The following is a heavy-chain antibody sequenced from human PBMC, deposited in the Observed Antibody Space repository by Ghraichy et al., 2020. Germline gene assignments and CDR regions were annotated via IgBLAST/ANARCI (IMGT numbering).Heavy chain of an antibody. CDR2: IYTSGGT. V-gene: IGHV4-4*09. CDR1: GDSINSYY. CDR3: ARRRSWRPYFFDY. Sequence: SETLSLTCTVSGDSINSYYWSWIRQPPGKGLEWIGYIYTSGGTDYDPSLKSRVTISLDTSKRQLSLTLTSVTAADTALYYCARRRSWRPYFFDYWGQGILVTVSS. D-gene: IGHD3-10*01. J-gene: IGHJ4*02.